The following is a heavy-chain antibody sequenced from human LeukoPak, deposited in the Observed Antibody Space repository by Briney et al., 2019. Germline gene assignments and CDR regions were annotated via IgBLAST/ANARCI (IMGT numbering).Heavy chain of an antibody. CDR2: IYYSGST. CDR1: GASISSGDYY. J-gene: IGHJ4*02. CDR3: VRRGQRLNPGLYYFDY. D-gene: IGHD6-25*01. V-gene: IGHV4-39*01. Sequence: SETLSLTCTVSGASISSGDYYWGWIRQSPGKGLEWIGTIYYSGSTNYNPSLKSRVTISVDTSENRFSLRLSSVTATDTAVYYCVRRGQRLNPGLYYFDYWGQGTLVTVSS.